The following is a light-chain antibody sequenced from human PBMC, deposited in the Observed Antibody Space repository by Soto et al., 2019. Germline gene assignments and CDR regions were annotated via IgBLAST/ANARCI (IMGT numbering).Light chain of an antibody. CDR2: QDT. J-gene: IGLJ1*01. V-gene: IGLV3-1*01. Sequence: SYELTQPPSVSVSPGQTASITCSGDKLGDKYVCWYQQKPGQSPALVIYQDTKRPSGIPERFSGSNSGNTATLTISGTQAMDEADYYCQAWDSSTVVFGAGTKVTVL. CDR3: QAWDSSTVV. CDR1: KLGDKY.